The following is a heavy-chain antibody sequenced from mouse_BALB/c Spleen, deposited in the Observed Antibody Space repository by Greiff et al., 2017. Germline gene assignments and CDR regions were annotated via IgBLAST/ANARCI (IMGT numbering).Heavy chain of an antibody. D-gene: IGHD2-2*01. CDR1: GYTFSSYW. CDR3: ARNYGYDPYYHAMDY. CDR2: ILPGSGST. J-gene: IGHJ4*01. V-gene: IGHV1-9*01. Sequence: QVQLQQSGAELMKPGASVKISCKATGYTFSSYWIEWVKQRPGHGLEWIGEILPGSGSTNYNEKFKGKATFTADTSSNTAYMQLSSLTSEDSAVYYCARNYGYDPYYHAMDYWGQGTSVTVSS.